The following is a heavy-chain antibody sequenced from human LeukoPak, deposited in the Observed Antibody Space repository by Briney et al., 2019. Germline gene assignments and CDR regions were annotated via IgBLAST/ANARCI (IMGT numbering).Heavy chain of an antibody. Sequence: SETLSLTCTVSGGSISSYYWSWIRRPAGKGLEWIGRIYTSGSTNYNPSLKSRVTISVDTSKNQFPLKLSPVTAADTAVYYCARGEYSSSWSDWFDPWGQGTLVTVSS. D-gene: IGHD6-6*01. CDR3: ARGEYSSSWSDWFDP. V-gene: IGHV4-4*07. CDR1: GGSISSYY. CDR2: IYTSGST. J-gene: IGHJ5*02.